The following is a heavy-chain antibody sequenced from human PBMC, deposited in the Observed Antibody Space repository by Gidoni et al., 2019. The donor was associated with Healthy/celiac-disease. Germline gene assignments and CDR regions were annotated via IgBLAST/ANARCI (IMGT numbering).Heavy chain of an antibody. J-gene: IGHJ4*02. CDR2: IYYSGST. CDR1: GGSISSGGYY. Sequence: QVQLQESGPGLVKPSQTLSPTCTVSGGSISSGGYYWSWIRQHPGKGLEWIGYIYYSGSTYYNPALKSRVTISVDTSKNQFSLKLSSVTAADTSVYYCARDQKRARGYSYGLDYWVQGTLVTVSS. D-gene: IGHD5-18*01. V-gene: IGHV4-31*03. CDR3: ARDQKRARGYSYGLDY.